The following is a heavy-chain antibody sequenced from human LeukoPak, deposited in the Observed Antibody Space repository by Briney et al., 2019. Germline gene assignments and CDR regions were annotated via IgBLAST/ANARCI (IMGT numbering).Heavy chain of an antibody. Sequence: SVKVSCKASGGTFSSYAISWVRQAPGQGLEWMGRIIPIFGTANYAQKFQGRVTITTDECTSTAYMELSSLRSEDTAVYYCARDKFKGREGVLWFGEFPPNWFDPWGQGTLVTVSS. D-gene: IGHD3-10*01. CDR3: ARDKFKGREGVLWFGEFPPNWFDP. CDR2: IIPIFGTA. CDR1: GGTFSSYA. V-gene: IGHV1-69*05. J-gene: IGHJ5*02.